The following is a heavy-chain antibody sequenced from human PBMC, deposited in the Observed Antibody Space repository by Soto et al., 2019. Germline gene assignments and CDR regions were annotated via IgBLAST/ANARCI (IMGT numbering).Heavy chain of an antibody. J-gene: IGHJ4*02. CDR3: VRDYASDSGVHLDF. D-gene: IGHD3-22*01. CDR1: GYRFTHYV. V-gene: IGHV1-3*01. CDR2: IGAGDGKP. Sequence: QVQLVQSGTEVKKPGASVKVSCKASGYRFTHYVIHWVRQAPGKRLEWMGWIGAGDGKPYYSQNFQGRVTITKDTSASTAYMEVSSLISEDTAVYYCVRDYASDSGVHLDFWGQGTLVTVSS.